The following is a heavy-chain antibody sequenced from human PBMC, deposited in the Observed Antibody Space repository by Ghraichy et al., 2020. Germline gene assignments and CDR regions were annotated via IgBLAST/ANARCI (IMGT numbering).Heavy chain of an antibody. D-gene: IGHD2-21*01. CDR1: GFKFADYA. CDR3: ARGIRLGRPAVVYYFDY. V-gene: IGHV3-49*04. CDR2: IRSKGYTGAT. Sequence: GGSLRLSCTTSGFKFADYAMSWVRQAPGKGLEWVGFIRSKGYTGATEYAASVKGRFTISRDDSKSVAYLQLNSLRTEDTAIYYCARGIRLGRPAVVYYFDYWGQGALVTVSS. J-gene: IGHJ4*02.